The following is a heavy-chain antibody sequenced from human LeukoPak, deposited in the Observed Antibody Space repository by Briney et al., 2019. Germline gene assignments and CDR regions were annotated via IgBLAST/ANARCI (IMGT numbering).Heavy chain of an antibody. V-gene: IGHV3-30-3*01. Sequence: PGGSLRLSCAASGFTFSSYAMHWVRQAPGKGLEWVAVISYDGSNKYYADSVKGRFTISRDNSKNTLYLQMNSLRAEDTAVCYCARDIHAPMIVGYYYYYYGMDVWGQGTTVTVSS. D-gene: IGHD3-22*01. CDR1: GFTFSSYA. CDR2: ISYDGSNK. CDR3: ARDIHAPMIVGYYYYYYGMDV. J-gene: IGHJ6*02.